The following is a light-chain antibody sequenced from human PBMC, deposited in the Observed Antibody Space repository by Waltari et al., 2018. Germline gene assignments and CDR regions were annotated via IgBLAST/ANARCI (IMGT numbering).Light chain of an antibody. CDR1: SGHSSNV. CDR3: QTGGHGTWV. V-gene: IGLV4-69*01. J-gene: IGLJ3*02. Sequence: QLVLTQSPSASASLGASVKLTCTLSSGHSSNVIAWLQERPEKGTSYWMKVNSDGSHRKGDEIPDRFSGSSSGAERYLTISNLQSEDEADYFCQTGGHGTWVFGGGTTLTVL. CDR2: VNSDGSH.